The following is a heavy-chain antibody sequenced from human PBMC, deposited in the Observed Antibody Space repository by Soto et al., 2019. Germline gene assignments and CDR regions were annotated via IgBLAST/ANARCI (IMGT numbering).Heavy chain of an antibody. CDR3: ARDYYDSSGHDNWFDP. D-gene: IGHD3-22*01. V-gene: IGHV4-39*01. CDR1: GGSISSSSYY. CDR2: IYYSGGT. Sequence: SETLSLTCTVSGGSISSSSYYWGWIRQPPGKGLEWIGSIYYSGGTYYNPSLKSRVTISVDTSKNQFSLKLSSVTAADTAAYYCARDYYDSSGHDNWFDPWGQGTLVTVSS. J-gene: IGHJ5*02.